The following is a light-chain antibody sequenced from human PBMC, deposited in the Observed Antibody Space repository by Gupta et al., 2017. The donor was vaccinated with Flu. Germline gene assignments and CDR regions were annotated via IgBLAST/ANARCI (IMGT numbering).Light chain of an antibody. Sequence: QSALTQPAAVSGSPGQSIPISCPGSSSEVVSYNLVSWYQQYPGKAPKLMIYEGSKRPSGVSNRFSGSKSGNTASLTISGLQAEDEADYYCGSYAGSSMVFGGGTKLTVL. CDR3: GSYAGSSMV. CDR2: EGS. V-gene: IGLV2-23*01. J-gene: IGLJ3*02. CDR1: SSEVVSYNL.